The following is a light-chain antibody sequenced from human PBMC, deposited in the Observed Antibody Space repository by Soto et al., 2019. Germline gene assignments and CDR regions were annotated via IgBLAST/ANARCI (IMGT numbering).Light chain of an antibody. V-gene: IGKV3-20*01. CDR2: DTS. CDR3: QHFGDSVWT. J-gene: IGKJ1*01. CDR1: QSVSSSY. Sequence: EIVLTQSPGTLSLSPGERATLSCRASQSVSSSYLVWYQQKPGQAPRLLIYDTSSRATGIPDRFSGSGSGTDFTLTISRLEPEDFAVYYCQHFGDSVWTFGQGTKVDIK.